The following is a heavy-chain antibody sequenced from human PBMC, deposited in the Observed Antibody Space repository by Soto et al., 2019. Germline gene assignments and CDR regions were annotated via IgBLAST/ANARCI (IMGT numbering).Heavy chain of an antibody. CDR2: ISYDGSNK. CDR3: AKDLLSSGNYYFEY. Sequence: GSLRLSCAASGFTFSAYGMHWVRQAPGKGLEWVAVISYDGSNKYYADSVKGRLTISRDNSKNTLYLQMNSLRAEDTAVYYCAKDLLSSGNYYFEYWGQGTLVTVSS. V-gene: IGHV3-30*18. CDR1: GFTFSAYG. J-gene: IGHJ4*02. D-gene: IGHD3-22*01.